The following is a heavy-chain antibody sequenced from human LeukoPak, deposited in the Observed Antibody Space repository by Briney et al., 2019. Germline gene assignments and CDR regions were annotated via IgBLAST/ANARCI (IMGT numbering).Heavy chain of an antibody. CDR1: GYTFTGYY. CDR3: TIVASSGLYYWFDP. J-gene: IGHJ5*02. CDR2: INPNSGGT. V-gene: IGHV1-2*02. Sequence: ASVKVSCKASGYTFTGYYMHWVRQAPGQGLEWMGWINPNSGGTNYAQKFQGRVTMTRDTSISTAYMELSRLRSGDTAVYYCTIVASSGLYYWFDPWGQGTLVTVSS. D-gene: IGHD6-19*01.